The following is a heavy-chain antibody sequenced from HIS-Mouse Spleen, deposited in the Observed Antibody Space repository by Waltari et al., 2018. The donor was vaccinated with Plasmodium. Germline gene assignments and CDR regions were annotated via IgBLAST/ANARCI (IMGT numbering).Heavy chain of an antibody. CDR1: GFTVSSNY. D-gene: IGHD6-6*01. CDR3: ARDAARPHAFDI. Sequence: EVQLVESGGGLIQPGGSLRLSCAASGFTVSSNYMSWVRQAPGKGLAWVSVIYSGGSTYYADSVKGRFTIYRDNSKNTLYLQMNSLRAEDTAVYYCARDAARPHAFDIWGQGTMVTVSS. V-gene: IGHV3-53*01. J-gene: IGHJ3*02. CDR2: IYSGGST.